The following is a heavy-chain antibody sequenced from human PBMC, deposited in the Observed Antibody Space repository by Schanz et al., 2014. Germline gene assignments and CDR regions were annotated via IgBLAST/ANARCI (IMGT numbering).Heavy chain of an antibody. CDR1: GFTFHTYD. CDR3: ARDTAQSCIGPSCFEYFQH. CDR2: MSWNAGSL. Sequence: DLEESGGGVVQPGRSLRLSCAASGFTFHTYDMHWVRQAPGKGLEWVSGMSWNAGSLGYGDSVKGRFTISRDNAKNSLYLQMNSLRAEDTALYYCARDTAQSCIGPSCFEYFQHWGQGALVTVSS. V-gene: IGHV3-9*01. J-gene: IGHJ1*01. D-gene: IGHD2-2*01.